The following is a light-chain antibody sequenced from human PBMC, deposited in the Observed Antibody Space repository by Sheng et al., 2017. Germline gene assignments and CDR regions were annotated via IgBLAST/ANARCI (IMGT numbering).Light chain of an antibody. V-gene: IGKV1D-12*01. Sequence: DIQMTQSPSSVVASVGDTVTITCRASQGISRWLAWYQQRPGRAPRLLIYGAVTLESGVPSRFSGSGSGTEFTLTIDSLQSEDFATYFCQQASTFPFTFGPGTKV. CDR3: QQASTFPFT. CDR1: QGISRW. J-gene: IGKJ3*01. CDR2: GAV.